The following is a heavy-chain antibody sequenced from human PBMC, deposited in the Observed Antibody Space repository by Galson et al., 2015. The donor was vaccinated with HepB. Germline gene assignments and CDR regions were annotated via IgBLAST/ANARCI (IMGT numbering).Heavy chain of an antibody. D-gene: IGHD3-16*02. V-gene: IGHV1-18*01. J-gene: IGHJ4*02. CDR3: ARTAPSLPLRLGELSFASGDY. CDR1: GYTFTSYG. Sequence: SVKVSCKASGYTFTSYGISWVRQAPGQGLEWMGWISAYNGNTNYARKLQGRVTMTTDTSTSTAYMELRSLRSDDTAVYYCARTAPSLPLRLGELSFASGDYWGQGTLVTVSP. CDR2: ISAYNGNT.